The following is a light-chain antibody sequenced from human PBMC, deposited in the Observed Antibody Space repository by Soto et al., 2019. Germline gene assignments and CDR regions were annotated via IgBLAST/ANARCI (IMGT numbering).Light chain of an antibody. CDR2: EVS. J-gene: IGLJ2*01. Sequence: QSVLTQPASVSGSPGQSITISCTGTTSDVGTYKFVSWYQQHPGIAPKLMIYEVSERPSGVSNRFSGSKSGNTASLTISGLQAEDEDDYYCCSHAGSHVIFGGGTKVTVL. CDR3: CSHAGSHVI. V-gene: IGLV2-23*02. CDR1: TSDVGTYKF.